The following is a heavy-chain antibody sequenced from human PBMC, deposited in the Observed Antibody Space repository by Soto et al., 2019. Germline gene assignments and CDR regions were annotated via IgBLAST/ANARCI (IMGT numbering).Heavy chain of an antibody. V-gene: IGHV5-51*01. CDR2: SSPGGSET. D-gene: IGHD6-13*01. J-gene: IGHJ1*01. Sequence: GQSQRISXQGAGGNCGIYWSGWVRQLPGNGLEWLGLSSPGGSETRYSPSFQGQVTVSADESLSTAYLQWRSLKASFSGLYYCARQGDSRSSAFWGHRTPVTVSS. CDR1: GGNCGIYW. CDR3: ARQGDSRSSAF.